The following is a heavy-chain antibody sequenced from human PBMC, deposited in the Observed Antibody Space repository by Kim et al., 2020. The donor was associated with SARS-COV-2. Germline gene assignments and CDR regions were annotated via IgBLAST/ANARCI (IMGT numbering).Heavy chain of an antibody. CDR2: INAGNGNT. CDR3: ARITIVRGGPLYYFDC. D-gene: IGHD3-10*01. V-gene: IGHV1-3*01. CDR1: GYTFTSYA. J-gene: IGHJ4*02. Sequence: ASVKVSCKASGYTFTSYAMHWVRQAPGQRLEWMGWINAGNGNTKYSQKFQGRVTITRDTSASTAYMELSSLRSEDTAVYYCARITIVRGGPLYYFDCWGQRTLVTVSS.